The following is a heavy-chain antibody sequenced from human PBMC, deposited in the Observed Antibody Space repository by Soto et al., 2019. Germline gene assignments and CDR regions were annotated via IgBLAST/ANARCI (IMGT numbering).Heavy chain of an antibody. Sequence: PGASLKISCKGSGYSFTSYWISWVRQMHGKGLEWMGRIDPSDSYTNYSPSFQGHVTISADKSISTAYLQWSSLKASDTAMYYCARRRPPSRDFFTYYYYGMDVWGQGTTVTVSS. J-gene: IGHJ6*02. CDR2: IDPSDSYT. CDR3: ARRRPPSRDFFTYYYYGMDV. CDR1: GYSFTSYW. V-gene: IGHV5-10-1*01.